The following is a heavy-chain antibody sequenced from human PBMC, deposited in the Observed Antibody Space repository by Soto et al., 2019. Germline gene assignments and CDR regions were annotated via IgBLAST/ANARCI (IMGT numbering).Heavy chain of an antibody. V-gene: IGHV3-33*01. J-gene: IGHJ5*02. CDR2: IWYDGSNK. CDR3: ARDPRGDFWSGYHNWFDP. D-gene: IGHD3-3*01. CDR1: GFTFSSYG. Sequence: ESGGGVVQPGRSLRLSCAASGFTFSSYGMHWVRQAPGKGLEWVAVIWYDGSNKYYADSVKGRFTISRDNSKNTLYLQMNSLRAEDTAVYYCARDPRGDFWSGYHNWFDPWGQGTLVTVSS.